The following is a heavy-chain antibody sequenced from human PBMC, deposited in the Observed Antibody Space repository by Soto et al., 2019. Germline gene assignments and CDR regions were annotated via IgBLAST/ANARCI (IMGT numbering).Heavy chain of an antibody. CDR3: AREPPGVVVGGRSTYFDF. CDR1: GFPFDDYG. CDR2: ISESGGST. Sequence: PGGSLRLSCAASGFPFDDYGMTWVRQAPGKGLEWVSTISESGGSTYYADSVKGRFTISRDNSKSTLYLQMNSLRAEDTAIYYCAREPPGVVVGGRSTYFDFWGQGALVTVSS. D-gene: IGHD6-19*01. J-gene: IGHJ4*02. V-gene: IGHV3-23*01.